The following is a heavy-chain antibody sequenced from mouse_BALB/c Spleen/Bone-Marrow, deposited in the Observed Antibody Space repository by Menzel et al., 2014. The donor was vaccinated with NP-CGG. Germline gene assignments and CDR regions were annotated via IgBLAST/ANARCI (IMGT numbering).Heavy chain of an antibody. J-gene: IGHJ2*01. CDR1: GYSFTSYW. CDR2: IDPSDSET. V-gene: IGHV1S126*01. Sequence: QVQLQQSGPQVVRPGASVKISCKASGYSFTSYWMHRVKQRPGQGLEWIGMIDPSDSETRLNQKFKDKATLTVDKSSSTAYMHLSSPTSEDSAVYYCARVGLRLPYYFDYWGQGTTLTVSS. CDR3: ARVGLRLPYYFDY. D-gene: IGHD1-2*01.